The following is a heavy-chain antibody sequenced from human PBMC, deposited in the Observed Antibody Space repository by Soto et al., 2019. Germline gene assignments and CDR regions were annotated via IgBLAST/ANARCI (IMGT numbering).Heavy chain of an antibody. V-gene: IGHV1-69*12. D-gene: IGHD3-22*01. Sequence: VQLVQSGAEVKKPGSSVTVSCKASGGTFSNYTITWVRQAPGQGLEWMGGIIPIFDAANYAQKFQGRVTITADEXXSXAXXELSSLRSDDTAVYYCARAPADDSSGYPDYWYFALWGRGTLVTVSS. CDR2: IIPIFDAA. CDR3: ARAPADDSSGYPDYWYFAL. J-gene: IGHJ2*01. CDR1: GGTFSNYT.